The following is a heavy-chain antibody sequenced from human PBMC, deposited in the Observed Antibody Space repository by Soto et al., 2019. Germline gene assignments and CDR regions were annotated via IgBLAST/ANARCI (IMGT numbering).Heavy chain of an antibody. V-gene: IGHV3-48*01. CDR1: GFTFSSYS. CDR2: ISSSSSTI. J-gene: IGHJ4*02. Sequence: GGSLRLSCAASGFTFSSYSMNWVRQAPGKGLEWVSYISSSSSTIYYADSVKGRFTISRDNAKNSLYLQMNSLRAEDTAVYYCARVGYGGSSGYWGQGTLVTVSS. D-gene: IGHD4-17*01. CDR3: ARVGYGGSSGY.